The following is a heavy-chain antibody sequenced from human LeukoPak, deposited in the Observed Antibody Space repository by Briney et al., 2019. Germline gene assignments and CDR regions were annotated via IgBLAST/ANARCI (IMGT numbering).Heavy chain of an antibody. CDR2: ISSDGTMT. J-gene: IGHJ4*02. V-gene: IGHV3-74*01. Sequence: GGSLRLSCAASGFTFRNYWMHWVRQAPGKGLVWVSRISSDGTMTNYADSVKGRFTISRDNAKNTLYLQMNSLRAEDTAVYYCARGSGESRWLQLPPDYWGQGTLVTVSS. CDR1: GFTFRNYW. CDR3: ARGSGESRWLQLPPDY. D-gene: IGHD5-24*01.